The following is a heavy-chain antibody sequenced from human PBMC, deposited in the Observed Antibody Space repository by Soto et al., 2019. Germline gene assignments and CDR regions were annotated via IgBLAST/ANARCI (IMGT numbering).Heavy chain of an antibody. CDR1: GGAFSGFY. CDR3: ARHHDS. J-gene: IGHJ4*02. CDR2: INHSGST. V-gene: IGHV4-34*01. Sequence: PSGTLSLTFAVFGGAFSGFYWGWVRRPPGKGLEWIVEINHSGSTNYNPSLKIRVTISVDTSKNQFSLKLISVTAADTAVYYCARHHDSWGQGTLVTVSS.